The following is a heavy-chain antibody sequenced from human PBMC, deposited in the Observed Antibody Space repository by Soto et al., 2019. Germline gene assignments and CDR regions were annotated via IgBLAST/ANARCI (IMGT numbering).Heavy chain of an antibody. CDR2: ISAYNGNT. CDR1: GYTFTNYG. Sequence: QVQLVQSGAEVKKPGASVKVSCKASGYTFTNYGISWVRQAPGQGLEWMGWISAYNGNTNYAQKLQGRVTMTTDTSTSQAYMELSSLRSDDKAVYYCARGTYWSGGSCYSHDAFDILGQGTMVIVSS. CDR3: ARGTYWSGGSCYSHDAFDI. V-gene: IGHV1-18*01. J-gene: IGHJ3*02. D-gene: IGHD2-15*01.